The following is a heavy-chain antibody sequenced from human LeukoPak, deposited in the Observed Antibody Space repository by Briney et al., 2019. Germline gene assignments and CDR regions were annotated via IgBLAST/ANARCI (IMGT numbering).Heavy chain of an antibody. J-gene: IGHJ4*02. D-gene: IGHD6-25*01. CDR1: GFTFSSYG. V-gene: IGHV3-30*02. Sequence: PGGSLRLSCVASGFTFSSYGIHWVRQAPGKGLEWVAFIRYDGSNKYYADSVKGRFTISRDNSKNTVFLQMSSLRADDTALYYCAKGPTMSRLYYFEYWGQGSLVTVSS. CDR3: AKGPTMSRLYYFEY. CDR2: IRYDGSNK.